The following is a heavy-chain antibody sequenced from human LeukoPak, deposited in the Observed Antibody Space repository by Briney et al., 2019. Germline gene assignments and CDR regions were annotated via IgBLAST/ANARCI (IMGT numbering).Heavy chain of an antibody. D-gene: IGHD6-13*01. Sequence: SETLSLTCNVSGGSISSGFYYWTWIRQPAGKGLEWIGRIYTTGRTNYNLSLKSRIIISIDTSKNQFSLKLNSVTAADTAVYYCARVIYTSTWYYFDYWGQGTLVTVSS. CDR3: ARVIYTSTWYYFDY. CDR2: IYTTGRT. V-gene: IGHV4-61*02. J-gene: IGHJ4*02. CDR1: GGSISSGFYY.